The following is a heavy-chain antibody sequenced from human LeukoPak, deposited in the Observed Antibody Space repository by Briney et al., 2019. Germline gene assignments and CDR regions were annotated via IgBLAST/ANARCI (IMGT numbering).Heavy chain of an antibody. Sequence: GGSLRLSCAASGFTFSSYGIHWIRQAPGKGLEWVAVISYLGDDQFYAESVEGRFTISRDNSKKTVFLQMNSLRGEDTAIYYCAKDRSSGPHYYYGMDVWGQGTTVIVSS. CDR2: ISYLGDDQ. CDR3: AKDRSSGPHYYYGMDV. V-gene: IGHV3-30*18. CDR1: GFTFSSYG. D-gene: IGHD6-25*01. J-gene: IGHJ6*02.